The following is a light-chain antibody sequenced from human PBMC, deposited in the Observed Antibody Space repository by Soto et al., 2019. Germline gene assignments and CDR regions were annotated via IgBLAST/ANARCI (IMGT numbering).Light chain of an antibody. Sequence: QSALTQPASVSGSPGQSITISCSGTSNDVGSFNLVSWYQQHPGKVPKLMIYEATKRPSGVSNRFSGSKSGNTASMTISGHQAEDEADYYCCSYARSSTVVFGGGTKVTVL. CDR2: EAT. J-gene: IGLJ2*01. CDR3: CSYARSSTVV. V-gene: IGLV2-23*01. CDR1: SNDVGSFNL.